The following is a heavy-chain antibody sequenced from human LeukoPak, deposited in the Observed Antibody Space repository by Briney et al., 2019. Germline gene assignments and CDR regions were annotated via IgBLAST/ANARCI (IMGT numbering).Heavy chain of an antibody. CDR3: ARGPYVDSDSYYYGMDV. J-gene: IGHJ6*02. V-gene: IGHV3-7*01. D-gene: IGHD4-17*01. CDR2: IKQDGSKY. Sequence: GGSLRLSCAASGFTFSSYWMSWVRQAPGKGLEWVANIKQDGSKYYYVDSVKGRFTISRDNAKNSLYLQMNSLRAEDTAVFYCARGPYVDSDSYYYGMDVWGQGTTVTVSS. CDR1: GFTFSSYW.